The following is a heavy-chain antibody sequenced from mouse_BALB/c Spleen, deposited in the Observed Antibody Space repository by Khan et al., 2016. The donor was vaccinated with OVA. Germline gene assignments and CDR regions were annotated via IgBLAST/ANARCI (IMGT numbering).Heavy chain of an antibody. CDR3: ARAYYGNYREAMDY. Sequence: VELVESGPGLVAPSQSLSITCTVSGFSLTGYGVNWVRQPPGKGLEWLGMIWGDGSTDYNSALKSSLSISKDNSKSQVFLKMNSRQTDDTARYYCARAYYGNYREAMDYWGQGTSVTVSS. V-gene: IGHV2-6-7*01. J-gene: IGHJ4*01. CDR2: IWGDGST. D-gene: IGHD2-10*01. CDR1: GFSLTGYG.